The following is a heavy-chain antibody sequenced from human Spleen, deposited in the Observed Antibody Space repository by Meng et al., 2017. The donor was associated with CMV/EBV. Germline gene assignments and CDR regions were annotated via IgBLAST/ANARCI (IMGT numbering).Heavy chain of an antibody. Sequence: GESLKISCAASGFTFSTAWMTWVRQAPGKGLEWVGRIKSKTDGGTTDYAAPVKGRFTISRDDSKNTLYLHMNSLKTEDTAVYYCTTDYGLYWGQGTLVTVSS. D-gene: IGHD3-10*01. J-gene: IGHJ4*02. V-gene: IGHV3-15*01. CDR2: IKSKTDGGTT. CDR3: TTDYGLY. CDR1: GFTFSTAW.